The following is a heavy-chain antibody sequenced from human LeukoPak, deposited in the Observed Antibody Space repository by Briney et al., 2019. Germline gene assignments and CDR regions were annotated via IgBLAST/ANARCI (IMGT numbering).Heavy chain of an antibody. Sequence: GASVKVSCKASGYIFTNYVLHWVRQAPVQGLEWMGWINTNTGNPTYAQGFTGRFVFSLDTSVSTAYLQISSLKADDTAMYYCARGDYDTHGYQTRWGQGTLVTVSS. CDR2: INTNTGNP. CDR3: ARGDYDTHGYQTR. V-gene: IGHV7-4-1*02. J-gene: IGHJ4*02. D-gene: IGHD3-22*01. CDR1: GYIFTNYV.